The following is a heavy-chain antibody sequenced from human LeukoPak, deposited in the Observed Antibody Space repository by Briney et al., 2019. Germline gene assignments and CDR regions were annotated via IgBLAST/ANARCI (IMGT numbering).Heavy chain of an antibody. CDR3: AKPLAYDSSGSDAFDI. D-gene: IGHD3-22*01. CDR1: GFTFSSYS. CDR2: ISGSGGST. Sequence: GRSLRLSCAASGFTFSSYSMNWVRQAPGKGLEWVSAISGSGGSTYYADSVKGRFTISRDNSKNTLYLQMNSLRAEDTAVYYCAKPLAYDSSGSDAFDIWGQGTMVTVSS. J-gene: IGHJ3*02. V-gene: IGHV3-23*01.